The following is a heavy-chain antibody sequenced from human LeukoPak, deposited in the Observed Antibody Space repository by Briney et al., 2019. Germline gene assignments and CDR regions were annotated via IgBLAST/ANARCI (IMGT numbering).Heavy chain of an antibody. CDR1: GFTFTSYT. D-gene: IGHD2-2*01. Sequence: KAGGSLRLSCAAPGFTFTSYTMNWVRQGPGKGLGRVSSISSSGRFIYYAHTVKSRFTISRDNAENSLSQQMNSLRAEDTARYYCAICEAAIPLNYYYMDVWGKGTTVTVSS. V-gene: IGHV3-21*01. CDR3: AICEAAIPLNYYYMDV. J-gene: IGHJ6*03. CDR2: ISSSGRFI.